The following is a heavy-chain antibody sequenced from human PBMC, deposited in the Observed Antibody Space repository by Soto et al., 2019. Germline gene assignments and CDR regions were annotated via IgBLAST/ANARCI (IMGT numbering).Heavy chain of an antibody. Sequence: EVQLLESGGALVQPGGSLRLSCAASGFTFSNHAMNWVRQAPGKGLEWVSTISDSGSTYYADSVKGRFTISRDNSKNTLYLQMNSLRAEDTAVSYCARDPGGHYCTSTSCLYFFYHWGQGTLVIVSS. V-gene: IGHV3-23*01. D-gene: IGHD2-2*01. CDR3: ARDPGGHYCTSTSCLYFFYH. CDR1: GFTFSNHA. CDR2: ISDSGST. J-gene: IGHJ4*02.